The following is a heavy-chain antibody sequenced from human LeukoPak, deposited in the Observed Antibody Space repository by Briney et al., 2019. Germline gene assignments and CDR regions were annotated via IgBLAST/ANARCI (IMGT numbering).Heavy chain of an antibody. CDR3: VRQPEGAAD. V-gene: IGHV5-51*01. CDR1: GYSFTTCW. D-gene: IGHD1-26*01. CDR2: IYPGDSDT. Sequence: GESLKISCKGSGYSFTTCWIGWVRQMPGEGLEWTGIIYPGDSDTRYSPSFQGQVTISADKSISTAYLQWSSLKASDTAMYYCVRQPEGAADWGQGTLVTVSS. J-gene: IGHJ4*02.